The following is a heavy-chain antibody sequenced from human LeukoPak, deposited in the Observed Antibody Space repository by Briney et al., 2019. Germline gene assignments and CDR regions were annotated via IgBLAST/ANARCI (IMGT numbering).Heavy chain of an antibody. CDR1: GGSFSGYY. Sequence: ASETLSLTCAVYGGSFSGYYWSWIRQPPGKGLEWIGSIYYSGSTYYNPSLKSRVTISVDTSKNQFSLKLSSVTAADTAVYYCARLEYSSSWYYFDYWGQGTLVTVSS. J-gene: IGHJ4*02. D-gene: IGHD6-13*01. CDR2: IYYSGST. CDR3: ARLEYSSSWYYFDY. V-gene: IGHV4-34*01.